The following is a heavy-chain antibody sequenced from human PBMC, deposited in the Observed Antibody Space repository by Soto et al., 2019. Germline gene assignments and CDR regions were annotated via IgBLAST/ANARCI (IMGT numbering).Heavy chain of an antibody. J-gene: IGHJ5*02. CDR1: GYTFTSYG. Sequence: ASVKVSCKASGYTFTSYGIRWVRQAPGQGLEWMGWISAYNGNTNYAQKLQGRVTMTTDTSTSTAYMELRSLRSDDTAVYYCARDENRYSNGPNWFDPWGEGTLVTAPQ. CDR2: ISAYNGNT. CDR3: ARDENRYSNGPNWFDP. V-gene: IGHV1-18*01. D-gene: IGHD5-18*01.